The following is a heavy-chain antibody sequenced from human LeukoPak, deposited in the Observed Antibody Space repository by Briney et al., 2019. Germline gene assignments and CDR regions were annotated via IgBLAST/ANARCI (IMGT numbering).Heavy chain of an antibody. J-gene: IGHJ4*02. CDR2: VSASGGST. Sequence: GGPLRLSCAASGFIFRNHAMNWVRQAPGQGLEWVSGVSASGGSTFNTDSVKGRFSISRDNSKTTLYLEMNSLRPEDTALYYCAKSLGNQGVIDYWGQGTLVTVSS. CDR1: GFIFRNHA. V-gene: IGHV3-23*01. CDR3: AKSLGNQGVIDY. D-gene: IGHD3-10*01.